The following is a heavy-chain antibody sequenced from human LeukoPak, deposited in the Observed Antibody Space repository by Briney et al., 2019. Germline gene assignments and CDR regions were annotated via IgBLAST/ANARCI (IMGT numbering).Heavy chain of an antibody. CDR2: IYYSGST. J-gene: IGHJ4*02. V-gene: IGHV4-59*01. CDR3: ARVPYNYYDSSGYYYFDY. CDR1: GGSISSYY. Sequence: SETLSLTCTVSGGSISSYYWSWIRQPPGKGLEWIGYIYYSGSTNYNPSLKSRVTISVDTSKNQFSPKLSSVTAADTAVYYCARVPYNYYDSSGYYYFDYWGQGTLVTVSS. D-gene: IGHD3-22*01.